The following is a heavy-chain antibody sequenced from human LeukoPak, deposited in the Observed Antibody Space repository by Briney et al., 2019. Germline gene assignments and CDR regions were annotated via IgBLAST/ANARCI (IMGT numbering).Heavy chain of an antibody. D-gene: IGHD1-26*01. V-gene: IGHV4-61*02. J-gene: IGHJ3*02. Sequence: SQTLSLTRTVSGGSINSGSYYWSWIRQPAGTGLEWIGRIYTSGSIHDNPSLKSRVTISLDTPKNQFSLLLCERGGGGVGVTTVDIWGQGTMVTVSS. CDR3: DI. CDR2: IYTSGSI. CDR1: GGSINSGSYY.